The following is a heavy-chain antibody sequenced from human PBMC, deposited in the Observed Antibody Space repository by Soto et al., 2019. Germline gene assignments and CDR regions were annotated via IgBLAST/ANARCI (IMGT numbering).Heavy chain of an antibody. CDR3: ARLPKNIVVVVDATVAFDI. CDR2: INHSGST. V-gene: IGHV4-34*01. CDR1: GGSFSGYY. J-gene: IGHJ3*02. D-gene: IGHD2-15*01. Sequence: SETLSLTCAVYGGSFSGYYWSWIRQPPGKGLEWIGEINHSGSTNYNPSLKSRVTISVDTSKNQFSLKLSSVTAADTAVYYCARLPKNIVVVVDATVAFDIWGQGTMVTVSS.